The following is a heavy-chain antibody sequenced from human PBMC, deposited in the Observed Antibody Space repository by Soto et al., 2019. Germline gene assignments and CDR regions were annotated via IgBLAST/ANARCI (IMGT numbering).Heavy chain of an antibody. V-gene: IGHV3-23*01. D-gene: IGHD6-19*01. CDR2: LSGSGTST. J-gene: IGHJ4*02. CDR3: AKATTNGGWFNPFDS. CDR1: GFSFVNYA. Sequence: VGSLRLSCAASGFSFVNYAMNWVRQAPGKGLEWVSGLSGSGTSTYYADSVKGRFTISRDDSRNTLFLQMNSLTADDTAVYYCAKATTNGGWFNPFDSWGQGALVTVSS.